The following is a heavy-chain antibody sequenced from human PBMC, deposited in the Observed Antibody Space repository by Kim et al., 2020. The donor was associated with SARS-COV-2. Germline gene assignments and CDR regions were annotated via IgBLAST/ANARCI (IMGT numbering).Heavy chain of an antibody. D-gene: IGHD3-3*01. CDR1: GGTFSSYA. J-gene: IGHJ3*02. Sequence: SVKVSCKASGGTFSSYAISWVRQAPGQGLEWMGGIIPIFGTANYAQKFQGRVTITADESTSTAYMELSSLRSEDTAVYYCARGRGPTIFGVVIDDAFDIWGQGTMVTVSS. V-gene: IGHV1-69*13. CDR2: IIPIFGTA. CDR3: ARGRGPTIFGVVIDDAFDI.